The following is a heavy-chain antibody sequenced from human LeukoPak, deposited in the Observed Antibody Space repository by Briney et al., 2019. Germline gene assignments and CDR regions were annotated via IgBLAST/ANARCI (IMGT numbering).Heavy chain of an antibody. CDR3: AKDRALDS. D-gene: IGHD3-10*01. CDR1: GFTFSDYA. V-gene: IGHV3-23*01. CDR2: IIYSGGSR. Sequence: QPGGSLRLSCAASGFTFSDYAMNWVRQAPGKGLEWVSGIIYSGGSRYYADSVKGRFTISRDNSKNTLYLQMNSLRVEDTAVYYCAKDRALDSWGQGTLVTVSS. J-gene: IGHJ4*02.